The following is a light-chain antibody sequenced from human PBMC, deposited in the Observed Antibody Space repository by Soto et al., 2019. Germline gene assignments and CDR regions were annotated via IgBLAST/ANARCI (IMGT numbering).Light chain of an antibody. CDR2: EST. CDR3: FSFGVSNNWV. CDR1: RSDVGAYAA. V-gene: IGLV2-8*01. Sequence: QSALTQPPSASGSPGQSVTISCTRPRSDVGAYAAISWYQQHSGKAPNLIIYESTKRPSGVPDRFSGSESGDTASLTVSGLQADDEADYYCFSFGVSNNWVFGGGTKLTVL. J-gene: IGLJ3*02.